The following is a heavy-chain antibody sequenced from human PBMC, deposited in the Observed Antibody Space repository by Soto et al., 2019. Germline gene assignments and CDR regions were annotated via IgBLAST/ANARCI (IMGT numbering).Heavy chain of an antibody. D-gene: IGHD6-13*01. CDR3: AKDHSSYYYGMDV. J-gene: IGHJ6*02. Sequence: GGSLRLSCAASGFTFSSYGMHWVRQAPGKGLEWVAVISYDGSNKYYADSVKGRFTISRDNSKNTLYLQMNSLRAEDTAVYYCAKDHSSYYYGMDVWGQGATVTVSS. CDR2: ISYDGSNK. V-gene: IGHV3-30*18. CDR1: GFTFSSYG.